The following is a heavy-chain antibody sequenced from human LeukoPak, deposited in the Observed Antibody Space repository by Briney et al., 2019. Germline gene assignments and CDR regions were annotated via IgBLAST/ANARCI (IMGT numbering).Heavy chain of an antibody. CDR2: MNPNSGST. Sequence: ASVKVSCKASGYTFTSYDINWVRQATGQGLEWMGWMNPNSGSTYYAQKFQGRVTMTRNTSISTAYMELSSLRSEDTAVYYCARGPSGFKDYYMDVWGKGTTVTASS. J-gene: IGHJ6*03. D-gene: IGHD1-26*01. CDR1: GYTFTSYD. V-gene: IGHV1-8*01. CDR3: ARGPSGFKDYYMDV.